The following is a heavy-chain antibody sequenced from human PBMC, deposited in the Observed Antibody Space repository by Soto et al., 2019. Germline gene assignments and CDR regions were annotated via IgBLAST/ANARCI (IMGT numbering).Heavy chain of an antibody. J-gene: IGHJ5*02. CDR2: IYYSGST. D-gene: IGHD3-10*01. Sequence: SETLSLTCTVSGGSISSGENFWSWIRQPPGKGLEWIGYIYYSGSTHYNPSLKSRVTFSVDTSKNQFSLKLSSVTAADTAMYYCARGAYYYGSGSNGYWFDPWGQGTLVTSPQ. CDR3: ARGAYYYGSGSNGYWFDP. CDR1: GGSISSGENF. V-gene: IGHV4-30-4*01.